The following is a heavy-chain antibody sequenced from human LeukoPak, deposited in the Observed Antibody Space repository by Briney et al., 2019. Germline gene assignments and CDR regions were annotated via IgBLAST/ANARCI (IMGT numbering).Heavy chain of an antibody. CDR3: ARHGGNSLSFDY. CDR1: GFTFSSYA. Sequence: GGSLRLSCAASGFTFSSYAMSWVRQAPGKGLEWVSAISGSGGSTYYADSVKGRFTISRDNSKNTLYLQMNSLRAEDTAVYYCARHGGNSLSFDYWGQGTLVTVSS. J-gene: IGHJ4*02. V-gene: IGHV3-23*01. CDR2: ISGSGGST. D-gene: IGHD4-23*01.